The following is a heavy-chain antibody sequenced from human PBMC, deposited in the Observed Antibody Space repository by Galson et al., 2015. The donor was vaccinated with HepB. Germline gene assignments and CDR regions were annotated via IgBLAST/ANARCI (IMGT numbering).Heavy chain of an antibody. V-gene: IGHV3-23*01. CDR2: ISGTGGSR. D-gene: IGHD3-22*01. CDR3: VERRGKYHDISAYSFDY. J-gene: IGHJ4*02. Sequence: SLRLSCAASGFTFSSYAMLWVRPAPGKGPEWVSAISGTGGSRYYADSMRGRFTMSRDNTKNALFLQMNSLRAADTAIYYCVERRGKYHDISAYSFDYWGQGTLVTVSS. CDR1: GFTFSSYA.